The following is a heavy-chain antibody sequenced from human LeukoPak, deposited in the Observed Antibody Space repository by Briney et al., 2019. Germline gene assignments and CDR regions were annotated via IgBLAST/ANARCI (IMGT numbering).Heavy chain of an antibody. V-gene: IGHV4-30-4*08. D-gene: IGHD2-21*01. CDR2: IYYSGSS. CDR3: ARGYWGSSWLHFDY. Sequence: SETQSLTCTVSGGSISSGDYYWTWIRQPPGKGLEWIGYIYYSGSSDYNPSLKSRVTISLDTSKNQFSLNLSSVTAADTAVYYCARGYWGSSWLHFDYWGQGTLVTVSS. J-gene: IGHJ4*02. CDR1: GGSISSGDYY.